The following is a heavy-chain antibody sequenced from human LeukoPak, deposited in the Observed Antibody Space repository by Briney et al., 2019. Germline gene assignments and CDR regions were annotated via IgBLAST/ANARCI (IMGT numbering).Heavy chain of an antibody. V-gene: IGHV3-48*04. CDR3: ARGGWSYYDSSGNRADYFDY. Sequence: GGSLRLSCAASGFTLNSYTMNWVRQAPGKGLEWVSYISSSGSTIYYADSVKGRFISSRDNTKNSLYLQMNSLGAEDTAVYYCARGGWSYYDSSGNRADYFDYWGQGTLVTVSS. CDR1: GFTLNSYT. J-gene: IGHJ4*02. CDR2: ISSSGSTI. D-gene: IGHD3-22*01.